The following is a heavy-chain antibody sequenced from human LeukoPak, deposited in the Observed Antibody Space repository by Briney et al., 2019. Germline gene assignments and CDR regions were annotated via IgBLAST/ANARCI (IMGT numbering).Heavy chain of an antibody. D-gene: IGHD3-22*01. CDR1: GGSISSYY. CDR2: IYYSGST. V-gene: IGHV4-59*01. J-gene: IGHJ4*02. Sequence: PSETLSLTCTVSGGSISSYYWNWIRQPPGKGLEWIGYIYYSGSTNYNPSLKSRVTISVDTSKNQFSLKLSSVTAADTAVYYCARGADSSGYYSIFYFDYWGQGTLVTVSS. CDR3: ARGADSSGYYSIFYFDY.